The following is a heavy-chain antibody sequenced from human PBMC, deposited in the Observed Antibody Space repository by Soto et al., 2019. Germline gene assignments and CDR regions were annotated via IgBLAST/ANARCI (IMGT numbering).Heavy chain of an antibody. D-gene: IGHD5-12*01. J-gene: IGHJ6*02. CDR3: ANAATRYLYYGMDF. Sequence: QVRLVESGGDVVQPGRSLRLSCAASGFSFSDYSMHWVRQTPGMGLQWLAAISFSGSDTFYADAVKGRCTISRDNSKNTLYLQMNSLRTEATDVYDCANAATRYLYYGMDFWGQGTTVTVSS. CDR1: GFSFSDYS. V-gene: IGHV3-30*04. CDR2: ISFSGSDT.